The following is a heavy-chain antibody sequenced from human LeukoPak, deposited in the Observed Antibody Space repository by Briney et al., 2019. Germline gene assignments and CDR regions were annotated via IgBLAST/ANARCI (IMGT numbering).Heavy chain of an antibody. Sequence: ASVKVSCEASGYTFTSYGISWVRQAPGQGLEWMGWISAYNGNTNYAQKLQGRVTMTTDTSTSTAYMELRSLRSDDTAVYYCARVGDDYDILTNWFDPWGQGTLVTVSS. D-gene: IGHD3-9*01. V-gene: IGHV1-18*04. J-gene: IGHJ5*02. CDR2: ISAYNGNT. CDR3: ARVGDDYDILTNWFDP. CDR1: GYTFTSYG.